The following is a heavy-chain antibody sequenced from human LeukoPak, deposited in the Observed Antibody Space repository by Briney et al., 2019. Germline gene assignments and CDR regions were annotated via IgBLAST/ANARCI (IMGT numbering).Heavy chain of an antibody. Sequence: GGSLRLSCAASGFTFSADSMSWVRQAPGKGLEWVSSIISSSYMYYADSVKGRFTISRDNAKNSLYLQMNSLRAEDTAVYYCARGPSYYDSSGYSPGAFDIWGQGTMVTVSS. CDR2: IISSSYM. J-gene: IGHJ3*02. V-gene: IGHV3-21*01. CDR1: GFTFSADS. CDR3: ARGPSYYDSSGYSPGAFDI. D-gene: IGHD3-22*01.